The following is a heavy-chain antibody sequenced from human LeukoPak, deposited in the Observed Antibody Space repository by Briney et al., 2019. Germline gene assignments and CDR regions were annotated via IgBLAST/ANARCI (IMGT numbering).Heavy chain of an antibody. CDR1: GGSISSHY. CDR2: IYYSGTT. D-gene: IGHD6-13*01. J-gene: IGHJ4*02. Sequence: PSETLSLTCTVSGGSISSHYWSWIRQPPGKGREWIGYIYYSGTTNYNPSLKSRVTISVDTSKKQFSLKLSSVAAADTAVYYCARGVYIAAAQYGYWGQGTLVTVSS. V-gene: IGHV4-59*11. CDR3: ARGVYIAAAQYGY.